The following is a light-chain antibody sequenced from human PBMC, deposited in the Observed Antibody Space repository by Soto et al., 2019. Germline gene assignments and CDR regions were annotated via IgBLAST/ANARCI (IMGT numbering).Light chain of an antibody. CDR1: QSVNNNY. V-gene: IGKV3-20*01. J-gene: IGKJ4*01. Sequence: EIVLTQSPGTLSLFPGERATISCRASQSVNNNYLGWYQQKPGQAPRLLIYSTSRRSRGIPDRFSGSGSGTHFTLTISTLQPEDFAVYYCQQYGGSVTFGGGTKVEIK. CDR2: STS. CDR3: QQYGGSVT.